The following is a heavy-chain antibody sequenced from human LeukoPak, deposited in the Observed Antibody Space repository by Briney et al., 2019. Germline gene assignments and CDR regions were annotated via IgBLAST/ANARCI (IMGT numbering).Heavy chain of an antibody. CDR1: GFTFSSYG. CDR3: ARDLDHCTNGVCYLSWFDP. V-gene: IGHV3-33*01. Sequence: GGSLRLSCAASGFTFSSYGMPWVRQAPGKGLEWVAVIWYDGSNKYYADSVKGRFTISRDNSKNTLYLQMNSLRAEDTAVYYCARDLDHCTNGVCYLSWFDPWGQGTLVTVSS. D-gene: IGHD2-8*01. CDR2: IWYDGSNK. J-gene: IGHJ5*02.